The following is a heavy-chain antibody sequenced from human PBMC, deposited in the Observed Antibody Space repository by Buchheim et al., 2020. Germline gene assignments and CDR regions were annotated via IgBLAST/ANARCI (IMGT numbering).Heavy chain of an antibody. CDR2: IIPTFGTA. V-gene: IGHV1-69*06. Sequence: QVQLVQSGAEVKKPGSSVKVSCKASGGTFSSYAISWVRQAPGQGLEWMGGIIPTFGTANYAQKFQGRVTITADKSTSTAYMELSRLRSEDTAVYYCARDVRGETPYYYYGMDVWGQGTT. CDR3: ARDVRGETPYYYYGMDV. CDR1: GGTFSSYA. D-gene: IGHD3-10*02. J-gene: IGHJ6*02.